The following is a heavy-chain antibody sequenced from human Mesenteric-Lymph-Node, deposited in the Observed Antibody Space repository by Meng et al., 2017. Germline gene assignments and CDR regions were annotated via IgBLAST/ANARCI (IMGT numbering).Heavy chain of an antibody. Sequence: ASVKVSCKASGYTFTGYYMHWVRQAPGQGLEWRGRINPNSGGTNYAQKFQGRVTMTRDTSISTAYMELSRLRSDDTAVYYCARGFGGIVGAMDAFDIWGQGTMVTVSS. CDR1: GYTFTGYY. CDR2: INPNSGGT. CDR3: ARGFGGIVGAMDAFDI. D-gene: IGHD1-26*01. J-gene: IGHJ3*02. V-gene: IGHV1-2*06.